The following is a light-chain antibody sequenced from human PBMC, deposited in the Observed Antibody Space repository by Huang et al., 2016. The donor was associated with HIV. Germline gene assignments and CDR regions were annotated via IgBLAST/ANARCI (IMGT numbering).Light chain of an antibody. J-gene: IGKJ2*01. CDR1: HSVINS. V-gene: IGKV1-39*01. CDR2: ATS. Sequence: DVELTQSPSSLSASVGDRITIPCRASHSVINSLNWYQQLPEDAPRLLIYATSKLQSGVPSRFTGSGSGTDFALTINGLRPEDFATYYCQQSYTSPHTFGQGTKLE. CDR3: QQSYTSPHT.